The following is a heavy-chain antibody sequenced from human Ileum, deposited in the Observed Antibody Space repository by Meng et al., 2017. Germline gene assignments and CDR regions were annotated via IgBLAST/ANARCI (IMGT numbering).Heavy chain of an antibody. D-gene: IGHD6-19*01. CDR3: ARDRQWVFDY. CDR1: GYTFSSYD. J-gene: IGHJ4*02. V-gene: IGHV1-8*01. CDR2: MNPRSTNT. Sequence: QVQLVQSGAEVKTPGATVKVSCKASGYTFSSYDINWVRQATGQGLEWIGWMNPRSTNTGYAQNFQGRVALTRDISTSTAYMELSSLTSDDTAIFYCARDRQWVFDYWGQGTLVTVSS.